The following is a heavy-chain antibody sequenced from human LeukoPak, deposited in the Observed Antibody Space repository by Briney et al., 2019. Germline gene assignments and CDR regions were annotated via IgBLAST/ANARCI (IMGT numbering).Heavy chain of an antibody. J-gene: IGHJ4*02. CDR3: ARDSTPWCYDSSGYYPLDY. Sequence: PGGSLRLSCAASGFTFSSYAMHWVRQAPGKGLEWVAVISYDGSNKYYADSVKGRFTISRDNSKNTLYLQMNSLRAEDTAVYYCARDSTPWCYDSSGYYPLDYWGQGTLVTVSS. CDR1: GFTFSSYA. V-gene: IGHV3-30-3*01. D-gene: IGHD3-22*01. CDR2: ISYDGSNK.